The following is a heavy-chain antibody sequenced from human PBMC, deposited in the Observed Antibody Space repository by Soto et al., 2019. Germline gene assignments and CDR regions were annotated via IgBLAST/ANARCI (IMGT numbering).Heavy chain of an antibody. CDR1: GGTFSGYA. J-gene: IGHJ4*02. V-gene: IGHV1-69*13. Sequence: SVKGSCKASGGTFSGYAISWVGQAPGQGLEWVGCVIPMFGTSNYAQKFQGRGTLNADETTSTAYMELSGLRSEDKAVYYCARGRCSSTSCYKEYYFDLGGQGTLVTVSS. CDR2: VIPMFGTS. CDR3: ARGRCSSTSCYKEYYFDL. D-gene: IGHD2-2*02.